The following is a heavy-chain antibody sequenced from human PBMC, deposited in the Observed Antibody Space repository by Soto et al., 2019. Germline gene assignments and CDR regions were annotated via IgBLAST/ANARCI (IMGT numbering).Heavy chain of an antibody. Sequence: GESLKISCKGSGYSFTSYWISWVRQMPGKGLEWMGRIDPSDSYTNYSPSFQGHVTISADKSISTAYLQWSSLKASDTAMYYCVRHGGSSWYVIGYWGQGILVTVSS. CDR2: IDPSDSYT. CDR3: VRHGGSSWYVIGY. D-gene: IGHD6-13*01. J-gene: IGHJ4*02. CDR1: GYSFTSYW. V-gene: IGHV5-10-1*01.